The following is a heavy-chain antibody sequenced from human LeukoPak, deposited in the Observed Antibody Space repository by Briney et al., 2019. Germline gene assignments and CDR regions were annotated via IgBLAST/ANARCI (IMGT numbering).Heavy chain of an antibody. V-gene: IGHV4-59*01. D-gene: IGHD5-24*01. CDR2: IYYSGST. CDR3: ASTRRDGYNFEDY. Sequence: SKTLSLTCTVSGGSISSYYWSWIRQPPGKGLEWIGYIYYSGSTNYNPSLKSRVTISVDTSKNQFSLKLSSVTAADTAVYYCASTRRDGYNFEDYWGQGTLVTVSS. J-gene: IGHJ4*02. CDR1: GGSISSYY.